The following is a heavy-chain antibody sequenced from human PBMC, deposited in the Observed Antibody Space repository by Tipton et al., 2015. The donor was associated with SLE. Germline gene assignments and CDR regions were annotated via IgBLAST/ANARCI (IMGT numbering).Heavy chain of an antibody. CDR2: IYSGGST. V-gene: IGHV3-53*01. CDR1: GFAVSSHY. CDR3: ARDNNFWSGNFDY. Sequence: SLRLSCAASGFAVSSHYMSWVRQAPGKGLEWVSVIYSGGSTYYPDSGKGRFTISRDNSKNTLYLQMNSLRAEDTAVYYCARDNNFWSGNFDYWGQGTLVTVSS. J-gene: IGHJ4*02. D-gene: IGHD3-3*01.